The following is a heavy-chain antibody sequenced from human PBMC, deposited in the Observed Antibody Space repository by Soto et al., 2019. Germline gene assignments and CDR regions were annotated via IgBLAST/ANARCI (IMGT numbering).Heavy chain of an antibody. V-gene: IGHV4-30-4*01. CDR1: GGSISSGDYY. CDR3: VRVMTSVKSRAFDP. Sequence: QVQLQESGPGLVKPSQTLSLTCTVSGGSISSGDYYWTWIRQPPGEGLEWIGFIYYSGTTYYNPSLKTRVTISVDTSKNQVALNLSSVTAADTAVYYCVRVMTSVKSRAFDPWGQGTLVTVSS. CDR2: IYYSGTT. D-gene: IGHD4-17*01. J-gene: IGHJ5*02.